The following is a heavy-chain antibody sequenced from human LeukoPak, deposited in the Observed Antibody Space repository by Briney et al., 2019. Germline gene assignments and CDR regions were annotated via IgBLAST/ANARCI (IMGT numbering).Heavy chain of an antibody. CDR1: GYSFISYW. CDR2: IDPSDSYT. Sequence: GESLKISCKGSGYSFISYWITWGRQMPGKGLEWMGRIDPSDSYTNYSPSFQGHVTISADKSISTAYLQWSSLKASDTTMYYCARPRTNYYDSGSYENWGQGTLVTVSS. D-gene: IGHD3-10*01. CDR3: ARPRTNYYDSGSYEN. V-gene: IGHV5-10-1*01. J-gene: IGHJ4*02.